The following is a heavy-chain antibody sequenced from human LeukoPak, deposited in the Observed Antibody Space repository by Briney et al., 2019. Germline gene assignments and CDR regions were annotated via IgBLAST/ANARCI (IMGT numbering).Heavy chain of an antibody. V-gene: IGHV3-21*04. J-gene: IGHJ3*02. D-gene: IGHD3-16*01. CDR2: MSGIGGFV. Sequence: GGSLRLSCAASGFTFSAYTMNWVRQAPGKGLEWVSSMSGIGGFVHYADSVKGRFTISRDNAKNSLYLQMNSLRAEDTALYYCARDTSATGGIGAFDIWGQGTMVTVSS. CDR3: ARDTSATGGIGAFDI. CDR1: GFTFSAYT.